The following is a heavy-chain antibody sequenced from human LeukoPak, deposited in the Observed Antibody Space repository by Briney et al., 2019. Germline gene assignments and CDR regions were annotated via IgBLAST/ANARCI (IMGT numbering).Heavy chain of an antibody. D-gene: IGHD1-26*01. Sequence: GGSLRLSCAASGFTFSGHWMHWVRQAPGKGLVWVSHINSDVSDTTYADSVKGRFTISRDNAKNTLYLQLNSRRVEDTAVYFCVRDGVGAGGDFDYWGQGTLVTVSS. CDR3: VRDGVGAGGDFDY. J-gene: IGHJ4*02. V-gene: IGHV3-74*03. CDR1: GFTFSGHW. CDR2: INSDVSDT.